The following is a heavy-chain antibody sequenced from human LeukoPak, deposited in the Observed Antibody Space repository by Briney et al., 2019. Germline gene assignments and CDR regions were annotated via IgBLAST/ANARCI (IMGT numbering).Heavy chain of an antibody. D-gene: IGHD1-26*01. CDR3: ARGRWGLSPTSARRVVNWFDP. CDR2: IYTSGST. V-gene: IGHV4-4*07. J-gene: IGHJ5*02. CDR1: GGSISSYY. Sequence: SETLSLTCTVSGGSISSYYWSWIRQPAGKGLEWIGRIYTSGSTNYNPSLKSRVTMSVDTSKNQFSLKLSSVTAADTAVYYCARGRWGLSPTSARRVVNWFDPWGQGTLVTVSS.